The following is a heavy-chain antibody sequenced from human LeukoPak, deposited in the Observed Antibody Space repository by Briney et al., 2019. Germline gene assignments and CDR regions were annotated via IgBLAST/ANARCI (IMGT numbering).Heavy chain of an antibody. V-gene: IGHV3-21*06. CDR1: GFTLSSYS. CDR2: ITSSSSYI. Sequence: PGGSLRLSCAASGFTLSSYSMNWVRQAPGKGLEWVSSITSSSSYIYYADSVKGRFTISRDNAKNSLYLQMNSLRAEDTAVYYCARDSSILARYYFDYWGQGTLVTVSS. D-gene: IGHD2-15*01. J-gene: IGHJ4*02. CDR3: ARDSSILARYYFDY.